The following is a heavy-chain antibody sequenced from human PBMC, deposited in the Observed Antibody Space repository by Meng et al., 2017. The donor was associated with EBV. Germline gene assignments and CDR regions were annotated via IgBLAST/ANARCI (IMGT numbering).Heavy chain of an antibody. CDR3: AEGRGTFDY. J-gene: IGHJ4*02. CDR1: GESFSGYY. CDR2: VNHAGRT. Sequence: VQHPPGGPGLLKPSETLSLTCGLSGESFSGYYCSWVRQSPGKGLEWIGEVNHAGRTNFNPSLKSRVSISLDTSKNQFSLKLNSVTVADTAVYYCAEGRGTFDYWGRGTLVTVSS. V-gene: IGHV4-34*01.